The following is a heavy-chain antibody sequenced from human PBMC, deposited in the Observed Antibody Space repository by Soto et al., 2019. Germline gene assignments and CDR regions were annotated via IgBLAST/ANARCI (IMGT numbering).Heavy chain of an antibody. CDR1: GNNLNYAW. J-gene: IGHJ6*04. CDR3: SWNLDFYYRMYV. Sequence: AGSPRLACSPSGNNLNYAWLRCVRQAPGKGLEWVGRIKSKASGGTIDYAAPVKGRFTISRDDSKNTVYLQMNSLKTDDTAFYYCSWNLDFYYRMYVWGKGTTVTVTS. D-gene: IGHD1-1*01. V-gene: IGHV3-15*01. CDR2: IKSKASGGTI.